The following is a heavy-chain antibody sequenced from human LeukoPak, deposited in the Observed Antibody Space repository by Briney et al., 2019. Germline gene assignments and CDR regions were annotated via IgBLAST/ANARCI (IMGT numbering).Heavy chain of an antibody. J-gene: IGHJ4*02. D-gene: IGHD2-2*01. Sequence: SQTLSLTCTVSGGSISSGDYYWSWIRQPPGKGLEWIGYIYYSGSTYYNPSLKSRVTISVDTSKNQFSLKLSSVTAADTAVYYCAKVGYCSSTSCYDDDWGQGTLVTVSS. CDR2: IYYSGST. CDR3: AKVGYCSSTSCYDDD. CDR1: GGSISSGDYY. V-gene: IGHV4-30-4*01.